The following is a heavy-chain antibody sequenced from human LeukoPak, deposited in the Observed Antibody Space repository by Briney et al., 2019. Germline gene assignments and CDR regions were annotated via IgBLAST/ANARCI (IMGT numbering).Heavy chain of an antibody. CDR1: GYSFTSYW. CDR3: ARPYCSSTSCYIDY. Sequence: GESLKISCKGSGYSFTSYWIGWVRQMPGKGLEGMGIIYPGDSDTRYSPSFQGQFTISADKSISTAYLQWSSLQASATAMYYCARPYCSSTSCYIDYWGQGTLVTVSS. CDR2: IYPGDSDT. J-gene: IGHJ4*02. D-gene: IGHD2-2*01. V-gene: IGHV5-51*01.